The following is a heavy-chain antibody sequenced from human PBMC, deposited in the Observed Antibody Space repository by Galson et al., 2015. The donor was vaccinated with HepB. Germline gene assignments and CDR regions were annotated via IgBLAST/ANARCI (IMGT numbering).Heavy chain of an antibody. CDR1: GGTFSSFA. J-gene: IGHJ3*02. CDR2: IIPIFNTT. CDR3: ARDHYYDTSGFPAWGAFDI. D-gene: IGHD3-22*01. V-gene: IGHV1-69*06. Sequence: SVKVSCKASGGTFSSFAISWVRQAPGQGLEWMGGIIPIFNTTNYAQRFQGRVSITADKSTSTAYMELRSLRSDDAAVYSCARDHYYDTSGFPAWGAFDIWGQGTLVTVSS.